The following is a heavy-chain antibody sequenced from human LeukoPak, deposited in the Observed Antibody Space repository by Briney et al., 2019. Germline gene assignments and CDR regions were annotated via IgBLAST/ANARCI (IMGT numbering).Heavy chain of an antibody. CDR1: GFTFSSYA. Sequence: GRSLRLSCAASGFTFSSYAMHWVRQALGKGLEWVAVISYDGSNKYYADSVKGRFTISRDNSKNTLYLQMNSLRAEDTAVYYCAGYQLLLPLDYWGQGTLVTVSS. J-gene: IGHJ4*02. CDR2: ISYDGSNK. V-gene: IGHV3-30-3*01. CDR3: AGYQLLLPLDY. D-gene: IGHD2-2*01.